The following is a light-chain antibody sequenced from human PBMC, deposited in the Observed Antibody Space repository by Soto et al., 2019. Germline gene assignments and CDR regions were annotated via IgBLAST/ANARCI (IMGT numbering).Light chain of an antibody. Sequence: QSALTQPASVSGSPGQSITISCTGTSSYVGGYSYVSWYQQHPGKAHKLMIYDVSNRPSGVSNRFSGSKSGNTASLTISGLQAEDEADYYCSSYTSSSHYVFGTGTKVTVL. CDR3: SSYTSSSHYV. V-gene: IGLV2-14*01. CDR2: DVS. J-gene: IGLJ1*01. CDR1: SSYVGGYSY.